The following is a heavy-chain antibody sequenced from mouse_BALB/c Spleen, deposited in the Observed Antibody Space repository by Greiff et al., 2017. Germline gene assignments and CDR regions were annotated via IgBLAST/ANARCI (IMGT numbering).Heavy chain of an antibody. D-gene: IGHD2-14*01. J-gene: IGHJ4*01. V-gene: IGHV1S29*02. CDR1: GYTFTDYN. CDR3: ARRSYYRYDDYAMDY. CDR2: IYPYNGGT. Sequence: EVKLMESGPELVKPGASVKISCKASGYTFTDYNMHWVKQSHGKSLEWIGYIYPYNGGTGYNQKFKSKATLTVDNSSSTAYMELRSLTSEDSAVYYCARRSYYRYDDYAMDYWGQGTSVTVSS.